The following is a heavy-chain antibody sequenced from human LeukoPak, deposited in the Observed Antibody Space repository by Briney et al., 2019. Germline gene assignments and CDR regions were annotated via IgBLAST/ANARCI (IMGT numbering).Heavy chain of an antibody. CDR3: ARGSRDDYGDYSPNLIDY. CDR1: GYTFSSYG. Sequence: ASVKVSCKASGYTFSSYGISWVRQAPGQGLEWMGWISAYNGNTYYAQNLQGRVTMTTDTSTSTAYMELRSLRSDDTAVYYCARGSRDDYGDYSPNLIDYWGQGTLVTVSS. J-gene: IGHJ4*02. V-gene: IGHV1-18*01. D-gene: IGHD4-17*01. CDR2: ISAYNGNT.